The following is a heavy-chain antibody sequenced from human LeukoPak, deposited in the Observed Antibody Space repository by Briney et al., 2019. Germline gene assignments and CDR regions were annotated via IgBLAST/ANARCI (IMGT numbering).Heavy chain of an antibody. J-gene: IGHJ4*02. Sequence: GGSLRLSCAASGFTFSSYSMNWVRQAPGKGLEWVAVISYDGSNKYYADSVKGRFAISRDNSKNTLYLQMNSLRAEDTAVYYCAKDILGYCSSTSCLTPDYWGQGTLVTVSS. CDR3: AKDILGYCSSTSCLTPDY. CDR2: ISYDGSNK. CDR1: GFTFSSYS. D-gene: IGHD2-2*01. V-gene: IGHV3-30*18.